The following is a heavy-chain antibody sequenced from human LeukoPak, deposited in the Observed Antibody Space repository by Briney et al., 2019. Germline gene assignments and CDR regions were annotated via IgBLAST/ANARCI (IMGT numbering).Heavy chain of an antibody. CDR2: INTEGSTT. CDR3: AREEYTNGYYFDY. D-gene: IGHD2/OR15-2a*01. J-gene: IGHJ4*02. V-gene: IGHV3-74*01. Sequence: GGSLRLSCAASGFTFSTYWMHWVRQAPGKGLEWVSRINTEGSTTDYADSVKGRFTISRDSAKNTLYLQMNSLRAEDTAVYYCAREEYTNGYYFDYWGQGTLVTVSS. CDR1: GFTFSTYW.